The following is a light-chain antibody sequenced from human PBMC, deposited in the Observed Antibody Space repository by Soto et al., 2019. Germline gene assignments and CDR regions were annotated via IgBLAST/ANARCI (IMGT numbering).Light chain of an antibody. CDR3: QQYNKWPLT. CDR2: GAS. V-gene: IGKV3-15*01. CDR1: QSVGGN. J-gene: IGKJ4*01. Sequence: EIVMTQSPATLSVSPGEGATLSCWASQSVGGNLAWYQQKPGQAPRLLIYGASTRATGIPARFSGSGSGTEFTLTISSLQSEEFAVYYCQQYNKWPLTFGGGTKVEIK.